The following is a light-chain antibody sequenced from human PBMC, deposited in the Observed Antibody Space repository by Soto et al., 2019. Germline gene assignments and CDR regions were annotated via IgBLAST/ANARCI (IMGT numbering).Light chain of an antibody. V-gene: IGKV3-11*01. Sequence: IGVTQSAATLSVSQGERATLSCRASQSVSSNLAWYQKKPGQAPRLLVYGASSRATGIPNRFSGSGSGTDLTLTISSLETEDFAVYYCQQRSNWPQITFGQGTRLEIK. CDR3: QQRSNWPQIT. J-gene: IGKJ5*01. CDR2: GAS. CDR1: QSVSSN.